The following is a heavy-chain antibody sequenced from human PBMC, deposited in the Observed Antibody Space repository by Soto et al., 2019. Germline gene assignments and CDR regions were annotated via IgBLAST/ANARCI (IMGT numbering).Heavy chain of an antibody. D-gene: IGHD3-10*02. Sequence: QVQLVQSGAEVKNPGASVKVSCKASGYTFTGYYIHWVRQAPGQGLEWVGWINPNNGGTSYAQKFQGGVTRTRATSISTAYMELSRLRSDDTAVDYRARELFGRFYFDYWGQGTLVTVSS. CDR2: INPNNGGT. CDR3: ARELFGRFYFDY. V-gene: IGHV1-2*02. J-gene: IGHJ4*02. CDR1: GYTFTGYY.